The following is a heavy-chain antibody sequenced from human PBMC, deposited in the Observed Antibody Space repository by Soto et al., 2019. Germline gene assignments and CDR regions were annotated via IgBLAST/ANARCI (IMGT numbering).Heavy chain of an antibody. CDR3: TRRNYDFWSGYSPYYYGMDV. J-gene: IGHJ6*02. Sequence: GGSLRLSCAASGFTFSGSAMHWVRQASGKGLEWVGRIRSKANSYATAYAASVKGRFTISRDDSKNTAYLQMNSLKTEDTAVYYCTRRNYDFWSGYSPYYYGMDVWGQGTTVTVSS. V-gene: IGHV3-73*01. CDR2: IRSKANSYAT. D-gene: IGHD3-3*01. CDR1: GFTFSGSA.